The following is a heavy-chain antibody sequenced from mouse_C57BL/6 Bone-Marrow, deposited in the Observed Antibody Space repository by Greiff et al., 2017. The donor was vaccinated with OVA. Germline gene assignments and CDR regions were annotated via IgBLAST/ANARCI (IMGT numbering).Heavy chain of an antibody. D-gene: IGHD2-12*01. CDR1: GYSITSGYY. CDR3: ARVYYSYAMDY. V-gene: IGHV3-6*01. CDR2: ISYDGSN. Sequence: EVKLMESGPGLVKPSQSLSLTCSVTGYSITSGYYWNWIRQFPGNKLEWMGYISYDGSNNYNPSLKNRISITRDTSKNQFFLKLNSVTTEDTATYYCARVYYSYAMDYWGQGTSVTVSS. J-gene: IGHJ4*01.